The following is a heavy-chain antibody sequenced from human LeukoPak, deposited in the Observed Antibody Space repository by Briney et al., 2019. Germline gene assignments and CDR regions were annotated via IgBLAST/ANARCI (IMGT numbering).Heavy chain of an antibody. CDR3: ANLRGSTSYFDY. V-gene: IGHV3-23*01. CDR1: GFTFSSYA. CDR2: ISGSGGST. J-gene: IGHJ4*02. Sequence: QSGGSLRLSCAASGFTFSSYAMSWVRQAPGKGLEWVSAISGSGGSTYYADSVKGRFTISRDNSKNTLYLQMNSLRAEDTAVYYCANLRGSTSYFDYWGQGTLVTVSS. D-gene: IGHD2-2*01.